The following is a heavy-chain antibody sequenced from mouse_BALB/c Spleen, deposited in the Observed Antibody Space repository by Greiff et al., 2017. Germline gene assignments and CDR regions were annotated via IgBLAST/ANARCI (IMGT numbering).Heavy chain of an antibody. J-gene: IGHJ4*01. D-gene: IGHD2-2*01. CDR2: IDPANGTT. CDR3: ARGLRRDYAMDY. CDR1: GFNIKDTY. V-gene: IGHV14-3*02. Sequence: EVQLQQSGAELVKPGASVKLSCTASGFNIKDTYMHWVKQRPEQGLEWIGRIDPANGTTKYDPKFQGKATITADTSSNTAYLQLSSLTSEDTAVYYCARGLRRDYAMDYWGQGTSVTVSS.